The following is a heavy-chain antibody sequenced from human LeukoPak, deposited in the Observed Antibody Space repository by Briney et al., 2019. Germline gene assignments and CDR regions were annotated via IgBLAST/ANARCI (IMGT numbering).Heavy chain of an antibody. CDR2: IIPIFGTA. D-gene: IGHD5-18*01. CDR3: ASRFASGYSYAGFDY. J-gene: IGHJ4*02. Sequence: SVKVSCKASGGTFSSYTISWVRQAPGQGLEWMGGIIPIFGTANCAQKFQGRVTITADESTSTAYMELSSLRSEDTAVYYCASRFASGYSYAGFDYWGQGTLVTVSS. V-gene: IGHV1-69*13. CDR1: GGTFSSYT.